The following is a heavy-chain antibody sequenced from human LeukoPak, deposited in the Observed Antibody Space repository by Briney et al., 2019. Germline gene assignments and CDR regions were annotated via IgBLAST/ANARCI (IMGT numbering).Heavy chain of an antibody. CDR2: INHSGST. D-gene: IGHD3-9*01. CDR1: GGSFSGYY. Sequence: PSETPTLTCAVYGGSFSGYYWSWIRQPPGKGLEWIGEINHSGSTNYNPSLKSRGTISVDTSTNQLSLKLSSVTAADTAVYYCARGPPNYDILTGPQSHFDYWGQGPLVTVSS. CDR3: ARGPPNYDILTGPQSHFDY. V-gene: IGHV4-34*01. J-gene: IGHJ4*02.